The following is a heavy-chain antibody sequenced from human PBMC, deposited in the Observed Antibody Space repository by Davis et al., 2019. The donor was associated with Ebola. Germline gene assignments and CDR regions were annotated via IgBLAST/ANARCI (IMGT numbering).Heavy chain of an antibody. CDR1: GGTFSSYA. D-gene: IGHD3-9*01. CDR2: ISAYNGNT. Sequence: ASVKVSCKASGGTFSSYAISWVRQAPGQGLEWMGWISAYNGNTNYAQKLQGRVTMTTDTSTSTAYMELRSLRSDDTAVYYCARESYDILTGYSVGYGYWGQGTLVTVSS. CDR3: ARESYDILTGYSVGYGY. J-gene: IGHJ4*02. V-gene: IGHV1-18*01.